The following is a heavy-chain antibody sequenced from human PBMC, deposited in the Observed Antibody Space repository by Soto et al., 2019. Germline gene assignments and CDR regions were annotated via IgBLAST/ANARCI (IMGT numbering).Heavy chain of an antibody. CDR3: ARDGYRYGPLSNWFDP. CDR2: IYHSGST. J-gene: IGHJ5*02. D-gene: IGHD5-18*01. Sequence: SETLSLTCAVSGYSISSGYYWGWIRQPPGKGLEWIGSIYHSGSTYYNPSLKSRVTISVDTSKNQFSLKLSSVTAADTAVYYCARDGYRYGPLSNWFDPWGQGTLVTVSS. CDR1: GYSISSGYY. V-gene: IGHV4-38-2*02.